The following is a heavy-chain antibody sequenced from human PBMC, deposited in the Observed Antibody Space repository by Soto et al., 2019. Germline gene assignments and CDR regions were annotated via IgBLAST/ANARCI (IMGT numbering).Heavy chain of an antibody. V-gene: IGHV3-9*01. CDR1: GFSLDDYT. CDR2: LWWNSGLS. CDR3: AKGRGTIVVTDAYDI. Sequence: LRLSCGGSGFSLDDYTMHWVRQAPGKGPEWVASLWWNSGLSGYADSVKGRFTISRDNAQSSVHLQMNNLRTEDTALYYCAKGRGTIVVTDAYDIWGQGTMVTVSS. D-gene: IGHD3-22*01. J-gene: IGHJ3*02.